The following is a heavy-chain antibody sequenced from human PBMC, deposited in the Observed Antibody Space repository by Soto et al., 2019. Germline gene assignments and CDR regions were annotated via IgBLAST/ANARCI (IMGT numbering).Heavy chain of an antibody. CDR3: AKDLFPTSGQRFFFES. J-gene: IGHJ4*02. D-gene: IGHD2-21*01. CDR2: ILHDETP. Sequence: PGGSLRLSWAASGFTFSTYAMTWVRQAPGRGLEWVSTILHDETPFYTDSVKGRFTISRDNVRGTLYLQMDGLGVEDAALYFCAKDLFPTSGQRFFFESWGKGSLVTVSS. V-gene: IGHV3-23*01. CDR1: GFTFSTYA.